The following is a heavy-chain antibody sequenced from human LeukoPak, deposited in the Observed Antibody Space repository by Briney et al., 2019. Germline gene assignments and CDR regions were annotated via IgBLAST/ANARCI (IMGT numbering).Heavy chain of an antibody. Sequence: VASVKVSCKASGYTLTGYYMHWVRQAPGQGLEWMGRINPNSGGTNYAQKFQGRVTMTRDTSISTAYMELSRLRSDDTAVYYCARDLEYSSSDYWGQGTLVTVSS. J-gene: IGHJ4*02. V-gene: IGHV1-2*06. CDR3: ARDLEYSSSDY. CDR2: INPNSGGT. CDR1: GYTLTGYY. D-gene: IGHD6-6*01.